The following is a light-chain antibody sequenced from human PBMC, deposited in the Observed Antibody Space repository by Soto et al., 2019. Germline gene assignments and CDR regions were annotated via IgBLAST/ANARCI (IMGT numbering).Light chain of an antibody. J-gene: IGLJ2*01. CDR2: DND. Sequence: QSLLTHPPSVSAALGQKVTISCSGSSSNIGNNYVSWYQQVPGTAPQLLIYDNDKRPTGIPDRFSGSKSGTSATLGITGLQTGDEADYYCGTWDSSLSVVVFGGGTKLTVL. CDR1: SSNIGNNY. CDR3: GTWDSSLSVVV. V-gene: IGLV1-51*01.